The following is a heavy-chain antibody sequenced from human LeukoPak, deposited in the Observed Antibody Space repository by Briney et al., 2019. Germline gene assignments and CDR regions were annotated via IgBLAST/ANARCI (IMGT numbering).Heavy chain of an antibody. J-gene: IGHJ4*02. V-gene: IGHV3-33*01. CDR1: GFTFSSYG. Sequence: PGRSLRLSCAASGFTFSSYGMHWVRQAPGKGLEWVAVIWYDGSNKYYADSVKGRFTISRDNSKNTLYLQTNSLRAEDTAVYYCARGPLRFLEWFFDYWGQGTLVTVSS. D-gene: IGHD3-3*01. CDR3: ARGPLRFLEWFFDY. CDR2: IWYDGSNK.